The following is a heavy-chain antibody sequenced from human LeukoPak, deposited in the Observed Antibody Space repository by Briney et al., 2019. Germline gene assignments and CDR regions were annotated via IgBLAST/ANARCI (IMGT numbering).Heavy chain of an antibody. CDR1: GYTFTSYG. D-gene: IGHD3-10*01. CDR2: ISAYNGNT. Sequence: ASVKVSCKASGYTFTSYGISWVRQAPGQGLEWMGWISAYNGNTNYAQKLQGRVTMTTDTSTSTASMELRSLRSDDTAVYYCARGGRFYYGSGRPFDYWGQGTLVTVSS. V-gene: IGHV1-18*01. CDR3: ARGGRFYYGSGRPFDY. J-gene: IGHJ4*02.